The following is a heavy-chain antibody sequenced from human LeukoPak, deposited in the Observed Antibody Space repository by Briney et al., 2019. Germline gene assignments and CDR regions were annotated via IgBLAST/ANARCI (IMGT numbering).Heavy chain of an antibody. CDR2: INPSGGST. V-gene: IGHV1-46*01. D-gene: IGHD3-22*01. Sequence: GASVKVSCKASGYTFTSYYMHWVRQAPGQGLEWMGIINPSGGSTSYAQKFQGRVTMTRDMSTSTVYMELSSLRSEDTAVYYCARAIYYYDSSGYFAFDIWGQGTMVTVSS. J-gene: IGHJ3*02. CDR1: GYTFTSYY. CDR3: ARAIYYYDSSGYFAFDI.